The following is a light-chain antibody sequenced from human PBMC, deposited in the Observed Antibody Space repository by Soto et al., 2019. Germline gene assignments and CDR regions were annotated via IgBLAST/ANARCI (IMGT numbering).Light chain of an antibody. CDR1: QSVSSYY. J-gene: IGKJ1*01. Sequence: EIVLMQSPGTLSLSPGERATLSCRASQSVSSYYLAWYQQKPGQAPRLLIYAASSRATGIPDRFSGGGSGTDFTLTISRLEPEDFAVYYCQQCGRSPWTFGQGTKVDIK. V-gene: IGKV3-20*01. CDR3: QQCGRSPWT. CDR2: AAS.